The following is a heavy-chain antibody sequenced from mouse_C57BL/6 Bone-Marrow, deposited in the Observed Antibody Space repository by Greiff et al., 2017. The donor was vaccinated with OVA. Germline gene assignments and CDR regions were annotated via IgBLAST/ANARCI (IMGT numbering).Heavy chain of an antibody. CDR2: ISSGGSYT. J-gene: IGHJ2*01. CDR1: GFTFSSYG. CDR3: ARRDYYGSSPYYFDY. Sequence: DVKLVESGGDLVKPGGSLKLSCAASGFTFSSYGMSWVRQTPDKRLEWVATISSGGSYTYYTDSVKGRVTLSSDNAKNTLYLQMSRLKSEDTAMYYCARRDYYGSSPYYFDYGGQGTTLTVSS. V-gene: IGHV5-6*02. D-gene: IGHD1-1*01.